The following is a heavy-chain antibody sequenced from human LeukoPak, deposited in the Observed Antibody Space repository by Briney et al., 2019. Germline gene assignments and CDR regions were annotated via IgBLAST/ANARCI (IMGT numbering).Heavy chain of an antibody. CDR3: ARLYYYGSGSYFRGHNFDY. CDR1: GFTFSSYN. D-gene: IGHD3-10*01. J-gene: IGHJ4*02. CDR2: ISSSSSYI. Sequence: PGGSLRLSCAASGFTFSSYNMNWVRQAPGRGLEWVSSISSSSSYIYYADSVKGRFTISRDNAKNSLYLQMNSLRAEDTAVYYCARLYYYGSGSYFRGHNFDYWGQGTLVTVSS. V-gene: IGHV3-21*01.